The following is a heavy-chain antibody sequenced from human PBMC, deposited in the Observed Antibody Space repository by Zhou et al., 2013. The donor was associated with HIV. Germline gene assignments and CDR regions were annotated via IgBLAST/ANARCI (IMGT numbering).Heavy chain of an antibody. Sequence: QEQLVQSGAEMKRPGASVNISCKASGYTFTANYIHWVRQAPGQGLEWMGLINPGIGSTYYAEKFQGRVTMTRDTSTSTVNMQLGTLTSEDTAVYYCNRGMQGWVNDAFDIWGQGTMVTVSS. J-gene: IGHJ3*02. V-gene: IGHV1-46*03. CDR3: NRGMQGWVNDAFDI. D-gene: IGHD2-21*01. CDR1: GYTFTANY. CDR2: INPGIGST.